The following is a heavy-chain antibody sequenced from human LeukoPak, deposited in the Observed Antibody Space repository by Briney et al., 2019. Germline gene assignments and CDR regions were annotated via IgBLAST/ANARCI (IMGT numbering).Heavy chain of an antibody. J-gene: IGHJ4*02. D-gene: IGHD5-18*01. Sequence: GGSLRLSCAASGFTLSDYSMTLVRQAPGQGLEWISFLTSGGVSAFYADSVRGRFTVSRDDARNSLSLYMNTLRADDTAVYYCASSLNTVMVSPYYLEYWGPGTLVTVSS. V-gene: IGHV3-11*04. CDR3: ASSLNTVMVSPYYLEY. CDR2: LTSGGVSA. CDR1: GFTLSDYS.